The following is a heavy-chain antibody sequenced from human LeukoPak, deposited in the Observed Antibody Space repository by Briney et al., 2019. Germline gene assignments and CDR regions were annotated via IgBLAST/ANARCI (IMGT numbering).Heavy chain of an antibody. CDR2: IIPIFGTA. Sequence: SVKVSCKASGYTFTSYDISWVRQAPGQGLEWMGGIIPIFGTANYAQKFQGRVTITTDESTSTAYMELSSLRSEDTAVYYCARTGIAAAGTGFQHWGQGTLVTVSS. V-gene: IGHV1-69*05. J-gene: IGHJ1*01. D-gene: IGHD6-13*01. CDR3: ARTGIAAAGTGFQH. CDR1: GYTFTSYD.